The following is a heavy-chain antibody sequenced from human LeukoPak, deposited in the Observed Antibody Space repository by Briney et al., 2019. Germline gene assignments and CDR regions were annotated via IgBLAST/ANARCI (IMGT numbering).Heavy chain of an antibody. V-gene: IGHV3-23*01. CDR1: GFTFSNSA. CDR3: AKGGCRGTCNPLAY. Sequence: GGSLRLSCAASGFTFSNSAMSWVRQAPGKGLEWVSTLSGSGITTYYADSLKGRFTISRDNSKNTLYLQMNNLRAEDTAVYYCAKGGCRGTCNPLAYWGQGALVTVSP. CDR2: LSGSGITT. D-gene: IGHD2-15*01. J-gene: IGHJ4*02.